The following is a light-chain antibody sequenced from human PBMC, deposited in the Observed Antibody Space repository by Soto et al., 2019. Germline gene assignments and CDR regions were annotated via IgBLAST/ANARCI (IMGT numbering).Light chain of an antibody. CDR3: QQYGRSPST. CDR1: QSVSSSY. V-gene: IGKV3-20*01. J-gene: IGKJ4*01. Sequence: EIVLTQSPGTLSLSPGERATPSCRASQSVSSSYLAWYQQKPGQAPRLLIYGASSRATGIPDRFSGSGSGTDFTLTISRLEPEDFAVYYCQQYGRSPSTFGGGTKVDIK. CDR2: GAS.